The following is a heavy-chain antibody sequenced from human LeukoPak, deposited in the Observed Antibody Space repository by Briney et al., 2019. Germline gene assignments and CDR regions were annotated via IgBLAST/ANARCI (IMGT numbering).Heavy chain of an antibody. Sequence: PSETLSLTCAVYGGSFSGYYWSWIRQPPGKGLEWIGEINHSGSTNYNPSLKSRVTISVDTSKNQFSLKLSSVTAADTAVYYCARVRSYGRPHYFDYWGQGTLVTVSS. V-gene: IGHV4-34*01. CDR2: INHSGST. J-gene: IGHJ4*02. CDR3: ARVRSYGRPHYFDY. D-gene: IGHD5-18*01. CDR1: GGSFSGYY.